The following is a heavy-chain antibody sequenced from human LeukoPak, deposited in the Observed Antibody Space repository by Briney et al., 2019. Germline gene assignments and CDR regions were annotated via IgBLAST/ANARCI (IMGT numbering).Heavy chain of an antibody. CDR3: ARDLFSSSGSSFFDY. D-gene: IGHD1-26*01. V-gene: IGHV1-2*02. CDR2: INPNSGGT. CDR1: GYTFTGYY. J-gene: IGHJ4*02. Sequence: ASVKASCKASGYTFTGYYMHWVRQAPGQGLEWMGWINPNSGGTNYAQKFQGRVTVTRDTSISTAYMELSRLRSDDTAVYYCARDLFSSSGSSFFDYWGQGTLVTVSS.